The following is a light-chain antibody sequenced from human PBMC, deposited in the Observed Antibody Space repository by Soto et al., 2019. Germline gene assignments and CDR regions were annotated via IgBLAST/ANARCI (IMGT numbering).Light chain of an antibody. J-gene: IGKJ4*01. CDR3: HQYNDWPLT. CDR1: QSINNN. V-gene: IGKV3-15*01. CDR2: GAS. Sequence: EIVMTQSPATLSVSPGERATLSCRASQSINNNLAWYQQKRGQGPRLLIYGASSRAAGTPARFSCSGSGTGFTLTISSLKSEDFAIYYCHQYNDWPLTFGGGTKVEIK.